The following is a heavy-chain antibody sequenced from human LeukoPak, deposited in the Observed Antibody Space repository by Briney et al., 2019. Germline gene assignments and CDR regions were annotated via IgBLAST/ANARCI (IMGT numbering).Heavy chain of an antibody. J-gene: IGHJ4*02. D-gene: IGHD3-10*01. V-gene: IGHV3-21*01. Sequence: GSLRLSCAASGFTFSSYSMNWVRQAPGKGLEWVSSISSSSSYIYYADSVKGRFTISRDNSKNTLYLQMNSLRAEDTAVYYCATPKGGSGSHRAPLEYWGQGTLVTVST. CDR3: ATPKGGSGSHRAPLEY. CDR1: GFTFSSYS. CDR2: ISSSSSYI.